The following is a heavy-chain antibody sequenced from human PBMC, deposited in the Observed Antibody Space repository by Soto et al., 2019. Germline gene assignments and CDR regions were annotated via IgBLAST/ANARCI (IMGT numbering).Heavy chain of an antibody. CDR3: AKEGKLLWFGVGRGMDV. V-gene: IGHV3-23*01. J-gene: IGHJ6*02. D-gene: IGHD3-10*01. CDR2: ISGSGGST. Sequence: GGSLRLSCAASGFTFSSYAMSWVRQAPGKGLEWVSAISGSGGSTYYADSVKGRFTIPRDNSKNTLYLQMNSLRAEDTAVYYCAKEGKLLWFGVGRGMDVWGQGTTVTVSS. CDR1: GFTFSSYA.